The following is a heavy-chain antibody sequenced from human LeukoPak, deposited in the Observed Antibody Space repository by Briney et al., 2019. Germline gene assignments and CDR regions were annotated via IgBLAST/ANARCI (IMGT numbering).Heavy chain of an antibody. CDR3: ARDGFLRDGSNGHWYFDL. V-gene: IGHV1-2*02. Sequence: ASVKVSCKASGYTFTGYYMHWVRQAPGQGLEWMGWINPNIGDTNYAQKFQGRVTMTRDTSISTAYMELSRLRSDDTAVYYCARDGFLRDGSNGHWYFDLWGRGTLVTVSS. CDR1: GYTFTGYY. CDR2: INPNIGDT. J-gene: IGHJ2*01. D-gene: IGHD5-24*01.